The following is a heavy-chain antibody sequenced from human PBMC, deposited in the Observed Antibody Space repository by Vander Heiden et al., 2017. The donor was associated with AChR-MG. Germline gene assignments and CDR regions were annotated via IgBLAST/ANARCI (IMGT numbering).Heavy chain of an antibody. V-gene: IGHV3-33*01. CDR3: ARGERWFRNAEEIDY. Sequence: QVQLVESGGGVVQPGRSLRLSCAASGFTFSSYGMHWVRQAPGKGLEWVAVIWYDGSNKYYADSVKGRFTISRDNSKNTLYLQMNSLRAEDTAVYYCARGERWFRNAEEIDYWGQGTLVTVSS. J-gene: IGHJ4*02. D-gene: IGHD3-10*01. CDR2: IWYDGSNK. CDR1: GFTFSSYG.